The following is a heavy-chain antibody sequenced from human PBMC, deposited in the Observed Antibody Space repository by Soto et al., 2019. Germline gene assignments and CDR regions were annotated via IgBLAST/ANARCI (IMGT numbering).Heavy chain of an antibody. V-gene: IGHV3-30*18. Sequence: GGSLRLSCAASGFTFSSYGMHWVRQAPGKGLEWVAVISYDGSNKYYADYVKGRFTISRDNSKNTLYLQMNSLRAEDTAVYYCAKVGSRDIVVVVAALQYYFDYWGQGTLVTVSS. CDR3: AKVGSRDIVVVVAALQYYFDY. CDR1: GFTFSSYG. D-gene: IGHD2-15*01. J-gene: IGHJ4*02. CDR2: ISYDGSNK.